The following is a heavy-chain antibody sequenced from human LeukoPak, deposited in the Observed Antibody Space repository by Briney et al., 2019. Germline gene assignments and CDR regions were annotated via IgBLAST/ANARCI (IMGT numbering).Heavy chain of an antibody. D-gene: IGHD2-8*01. CDR3: ARVDGVDY. J-gene: IGHJ4*02. CDR1: GFTVSSNY. V-gene: IGHV3-53*01. CDR2: IYSGGST. Sequence: PGGSLRLSCAASGFTVSSNYMSWVRQAPGKGLEWGSVIYSGGSTYYADSVKGRFTISRDNSKTTLYLQMNTLRAEDTAVYYCARVDGVDYWGQGTLVTVSS.